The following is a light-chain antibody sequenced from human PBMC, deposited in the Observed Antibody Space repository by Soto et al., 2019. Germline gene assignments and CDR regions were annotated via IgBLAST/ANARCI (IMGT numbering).Light chain of an antibody. V-gene: IGKV3-15*01. CDR2: GAS. Sequence: MTKSPGPPAVPPGRRAPLSWRASQSVYSNLAWYQEKPGQAPRLLIYGASTRATGIAARFSGSGSGTEFTLTISSLQSEDFAVYYCQQYNNWPITFGQGTRLEI. J-gene: IGKJ5*01. CDR1: QSVYSN. CDR3: QQYNNWPIT.